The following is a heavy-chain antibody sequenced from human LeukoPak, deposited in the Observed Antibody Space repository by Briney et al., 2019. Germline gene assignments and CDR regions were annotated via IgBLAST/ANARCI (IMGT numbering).Heavy chain of an antibody. D-gene: IGHD2-2*01. J-gene: IGHJ5*02. Sequence: ASVKVSCKASGNTFTSYDINWVRQATGQGLEWMGWMNPNSGNTGYAQKFQGRVTMTRNTSISTAYMELSSLRSEDTAVYYCARGYCSSTSCYGHNWFDPWGQGTLVTVSS. CDR3: ARGYCSSTSCYGHNWFDP. CDR2: MNPNSGNT. V-gene: IGHV1-8*01. CDR1: GNTFTSYD.